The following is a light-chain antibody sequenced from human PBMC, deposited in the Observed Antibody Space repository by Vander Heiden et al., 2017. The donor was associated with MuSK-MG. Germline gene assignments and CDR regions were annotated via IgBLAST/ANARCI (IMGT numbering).Light chain of an antibody. V-gene: IGLV7-43*01. J-gene: IGLJ3*02. CDR2: STN. CDR3: LLYAGGGWV. Sequence: QTVVTQEPSLTVSPGGPVTLTCASSTGAVTSTYYPNWFQQKPGQEHRVLIYSTNNTASGTPARFSGSLLGDKAALTLSGVQPEDEDEYYCLLYAGGGWVFGGGTKLTVL. CDR1: TGAVTSTYY.